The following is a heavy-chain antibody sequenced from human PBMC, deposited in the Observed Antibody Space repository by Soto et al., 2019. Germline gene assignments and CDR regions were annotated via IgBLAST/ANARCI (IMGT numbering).Heavy chain of an antibody. CDR3: ARDQRITIFGVVPELGFDP. CDR2: ISAYNGNT. J-gene: IGHJ5*02. Sequence: GASVKVSCKASGYTFTSYGISWVRQAPGQGLEWMGWISAYNGNTNYAQKLQGRVTMTTDTSTSTAYMELRSLRSDDTAVYYCARDQRITIFGVVPELGFDPWGQGTLVTLSS. CDR1: GYTFTSYG. D-gene: IGHD3-3*01. V-gene: IGHV1-18*01.